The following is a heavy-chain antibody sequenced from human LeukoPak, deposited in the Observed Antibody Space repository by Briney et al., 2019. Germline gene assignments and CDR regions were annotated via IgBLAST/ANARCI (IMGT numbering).Heavy chain of an antibody. CDR3: AREATGGNFDY. CDR2: INPNSGGT. V-gene: IGHV1-2*02. Sequence: GASVKVSFKASGYTFTGYYMHWVRQAPGQGLEWMGWINPNSGGTNYAQKFQGRVTMTRDTSISTAYMELIRLTSDDTAVYYCAREATGGNFDYWGQGTLVTVSS. CDR1: GYTFTGYY. J-gene: IGHJ4*02. D-gene: IGHD4-23*01.